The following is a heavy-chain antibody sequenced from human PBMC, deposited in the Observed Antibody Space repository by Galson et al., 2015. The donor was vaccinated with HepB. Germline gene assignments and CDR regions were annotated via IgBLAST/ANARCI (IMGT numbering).Heavy chain of an antibody. CDR3: ARFPLGEVAATPANWFDP. J-gene: IGHJ5*02. CDR1: GGTFSSYA. D-gene: IGHD2-15*01. Sequence: SVKVSCKASGGTFSSYAISWVRQAPGQGLEWMGGIIPIFGTANYAQKFQGRVTITADESTSTAYMELSSLRSEDTAVYYCARFPLGEVAATPANWFDPWGQGTLVTVSS. CDR2: IIPIFGTA. V-gene: IGHV1-69*13.